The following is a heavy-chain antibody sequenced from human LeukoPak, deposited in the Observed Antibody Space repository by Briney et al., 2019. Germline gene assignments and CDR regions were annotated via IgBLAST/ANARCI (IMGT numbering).Heavy chain of an antibody. Sequence: SGTLSLTCAVSGGSISISSSNWWSWVRQPPGKGLEWIGEINHSGSTNYTPSLKSRVTISVDKSKNQFSLKLSSVTAADTAVYYCARHYGPWGQGTLVTVSS. J-gene: IGHJ4*02. CDR1: GGSISISSSNW. V-gene: IGHV4-4*02. CDR2: INHSGST. CDR3: ARHYGP. D-gene: IGHD3-16*01.